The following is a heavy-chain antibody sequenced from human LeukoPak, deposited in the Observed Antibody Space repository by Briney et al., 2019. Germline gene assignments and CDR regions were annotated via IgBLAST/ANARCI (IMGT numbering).Heavy chain of an antibody. Sequence: TLSLTCTVSGGSISSGGYYWSWIRQHPGKGLEWIGYIYYSGSTYYNPSLKSRVTISVDTSKNQFSLKLSSVTAADTAVYYCARRLCDQTGFDYWGQGTLVTVSS. D-gene: IGHD1-1*01. V-gene: IGHV4-31*03. CDR2: IYYSGST. CDR1: GGSISSGGYY. CDR3: ARRLCDQTGFDY. J-gene: IGHJ4*02.